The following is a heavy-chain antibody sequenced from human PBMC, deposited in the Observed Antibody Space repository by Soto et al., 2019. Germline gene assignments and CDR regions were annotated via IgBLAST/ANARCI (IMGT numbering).Heavy chain of an antibody. CDR2: IIPIFGTA. V-gene: IGHV1-69*01. D-gene: IGHD3-16*01. Sequence: QVQLVQSGAEVKKPGSSVKVSCKASGGTFSSYAISWVRQAPGQGLEWMGEIIPIFGTANYAQKFQGRVTFTADESTSTAYMELSSLRPEDTAVYYCARGSFSGGSLEENFDYWGQGTLVTVSS. J-gene: IGHJ4*02. CDR1: GGTFSSYA. CDR3: ARGSFSGGSLEENFDY.